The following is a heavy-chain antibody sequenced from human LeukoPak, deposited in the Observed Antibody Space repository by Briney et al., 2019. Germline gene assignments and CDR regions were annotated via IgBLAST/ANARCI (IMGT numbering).Heavy chain of an antibody. CDR1: GFTFSSYS. D-gene: IGHD1-26*01. Sequence: GGSLRLSCAASGFTFSSYSMNWVRQAPGEGLEWVSSISSSSSYIYYADSVKGRFSISRDNAKNSLYLQMNSLRAEDTAVYYCARVGPPIIVGAHADYWGQGTLVTVSS. CDR2: ISSSSSYI. J-gene: IGHJ4*02. CDR3: ARVGPPIIVGAHADY. V-gene: IGHV3-21*01.